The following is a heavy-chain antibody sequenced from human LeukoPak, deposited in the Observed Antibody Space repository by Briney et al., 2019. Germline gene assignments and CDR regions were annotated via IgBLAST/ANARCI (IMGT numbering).Heavy chain of an antibody. CDR2: ISGSGGRT. Sequence: GGALRLSCAASGVTFSSDAMSWVRKAPGKGLEWVSAISGSGGRTYYADSVKGGFTISRDNSKNTLYLQMNSLRAEDTAVYYCASEVPTPYYYYYGMDVWGQGTTVTASS. J-gene: IGHJ6*02. CDR1: GVTFSSDA. V-gene: IGHV3-23*01. CDR3: ASEVPTPYYYYYGMDV. D-gene: IGHD4/OR15-4a*01.